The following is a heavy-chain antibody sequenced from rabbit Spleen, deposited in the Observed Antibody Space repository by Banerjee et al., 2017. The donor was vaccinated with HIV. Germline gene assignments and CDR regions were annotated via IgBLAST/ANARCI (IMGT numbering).Heavy chain of an antibody. CDR3: ARDTGSSFSTYGMDL. CDR2: IYAGSSGST. Sequence: QQQLEESGGGLVKPGGTLTLTCTASGFSFSSSYYMCWVRQAPGKGLEWIACIYAGSSGSTYYASWAKGRFTISKTSSTTVTLQLTSLTAADTATYFCARDTGSSFSTYGMDLWGPGTLVTVS. V-gene: IGHV1S45*01. D-gene: IGHD8-1*01. CDR1: GFSFSSSYY. J-gene: IGHJ6*01.